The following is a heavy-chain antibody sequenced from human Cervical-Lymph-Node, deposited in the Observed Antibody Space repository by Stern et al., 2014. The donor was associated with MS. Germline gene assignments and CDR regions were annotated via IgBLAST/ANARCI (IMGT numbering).Heavy chain of an antibody. CDR1: EFTFSSYW. D-gene: IGHD3-16*01. CDR2: TNRDGSDT. V-gene: IGHV3-74*01. J-gene: IGHJ3*02. Sequence: VQLVESGGGVVQPGGSLRLSCAASEFTFSSYWMHWVRQAPGKGLVWVSRTNRDGSDTRYVDSVKGRFTISRDNAKNTLYLQMNSLRAEDTAVYYCARESSLVWDAFDIWGQGTMVTVSS. CDR3: ARESSLVWDAFDI.